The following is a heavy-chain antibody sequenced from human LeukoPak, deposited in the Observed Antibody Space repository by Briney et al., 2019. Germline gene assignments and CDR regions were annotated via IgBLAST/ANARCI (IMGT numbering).Heavy chain of an antibody. D-gene: IGHD5-24*01. J-gene: IGHJ6*03. CDR3: ARDEIDYYYMDV. CDR2: IYISGST. Sequence: SETLSLTCAVYGGSFSGYYWSWIRQPAGKGLEWIGHIYISGSTNYNPSLKSRVTISVDTSKNQFSLRLSSVTAADTAVYYCARDEIDYYYMDVWGKGTTVTISS. CDR1: GGSFSGYY. V-gene: IGHV4-4*07.